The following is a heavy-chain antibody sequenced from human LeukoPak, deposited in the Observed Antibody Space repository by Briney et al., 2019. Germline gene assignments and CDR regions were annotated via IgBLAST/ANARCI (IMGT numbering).Heavy chain of an antibody. J-gene: IGHJ4*02. D-gene: IGHD1-26*01. CDR2: IYHSGST. CDR3: ARDRGATGPFDY. CDR1: GGSFSDYY. Sequence: SETLSLTCTVSGGSFSDYYWSWIRQPPGKGLEWIGYIYHSGSTYYNPSLKSRVTISVDRSKNQFSLKLSSVTAADTAVYYCARDRGATGPFDYWGQGTLVTVSS. V-gene: IGHV4-59*12.